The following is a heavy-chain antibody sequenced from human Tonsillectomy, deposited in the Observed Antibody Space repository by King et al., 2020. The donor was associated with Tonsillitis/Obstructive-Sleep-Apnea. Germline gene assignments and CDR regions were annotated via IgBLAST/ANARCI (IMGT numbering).Heavy chain of an antibody. J-gene: IGHJ4*02. CDR1: GFTVSSNY. CDR3: ATSPVSGSSFYFDY. D-gene: IGHD6-6*01. V-gene: IGHV3-53*01. CDR2: IYSGGST. Sequence: VQLVESGGGLIQPGGSLRLSCAASGFTVSSNYMSWVRQASGKGLEGVSVIYSGGSTYYADSVKVRFTVSRGNSTNTLYLQLNSLRAEDTAVYYCATSPVSGSSFYFDYWGQGTLVTVSS.